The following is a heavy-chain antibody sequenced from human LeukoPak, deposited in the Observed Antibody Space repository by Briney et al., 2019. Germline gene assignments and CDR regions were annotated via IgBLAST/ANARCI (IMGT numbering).Heavy chain of an antibody. CDR1: GGSVNDGGYY. J-gene: IGHJ3*02. CDR3: ARGDFDWLRYGTHSGFDAFDI. CDR2: TYYSGST. Sequence: SETLSLSCTVSGGSVNDGGYYWSWIRQHPGKGLEWIGYTYYSGSTYYNPSLNSRVSISIDTSENQFSLKLSSVTAADTAVYYCARGDFDWLRYGTHSGFDAFDIWGQGTMVTVSS. D-gene: IGHD3-9*01. V-gene: IGHV4-31*03.